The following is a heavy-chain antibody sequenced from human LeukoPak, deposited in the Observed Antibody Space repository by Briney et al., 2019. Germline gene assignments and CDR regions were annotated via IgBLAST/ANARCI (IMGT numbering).Heavy chain of an antibody. D-gene: IGHD2-2*01. Sequence: GGSLRLSCAASGFTFSSYAMSWVRQAPGRGLEWVSAISGSGGSTYYADSVKGRSTISRDNSKNTLYLQMNSLRAEDTAVYYCAKANWGDIVVVPAAIQFGYWGQGTLVTVSS. V-gene: IGHV3-23*01. CDR2: ISGSGGST. CDR1: GFTFSSYA. J-gene: IGHJ4*02. CDR3: AKANWGDIVVVPAAIQFGY.